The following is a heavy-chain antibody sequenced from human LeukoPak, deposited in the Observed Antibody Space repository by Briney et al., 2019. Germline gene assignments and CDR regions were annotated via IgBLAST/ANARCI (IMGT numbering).Heavy chain of an antibody. J-gene: IGHJ6*03. CDR3: ARRSYDYYYYYMDV. D-gene: IGHD1-26*01. CDR1: GGSISSGDYY. Sequence: SETLSLTCTVSGGSISSGDYYWSWIRQPPGKGLEWIGYIYYSGSTYYNPSLKSRVTISVDTSKNQFSLKLSSVTAADTAVYYCARRSYDYYYYYMDVWGKGTTVTVSS. V-gene: IGHV4-30-4*08. CDR2: IYYSGST.